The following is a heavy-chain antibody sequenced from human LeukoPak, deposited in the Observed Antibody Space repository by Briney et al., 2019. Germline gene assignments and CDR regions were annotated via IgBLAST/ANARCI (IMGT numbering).Heavy chain of an antibody. CDR3: ARDATGYWYFDL. CDR1: GFTFSSYS. CDR2: ISSSSSTI. D-gene: IGHD1-1*01. J-gene: IGHJ2*01. Sequence: GGSLRLSCAASGFTFSSYSMNWVRQAPGKGLEWVSYISSSSSTIYYADSVKSRFTISRDNAKNSLYLQMNSLRAEDTAVYYCARDATGYWYFDLWGRGTLVTVSS. V-gene: IGHV3-48*04.